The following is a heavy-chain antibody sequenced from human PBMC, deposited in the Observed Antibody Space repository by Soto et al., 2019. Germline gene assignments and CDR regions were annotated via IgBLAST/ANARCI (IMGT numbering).Heavy chain of an antibody. J-gene: IGHJ6*02. CDR3: ASSVAKYYYYGMDV. CDR2: LIPLFGSA. CDR1: GGTFSSYA. Sequence: QVQLVQSGAEVKKPGSSVKVSCKASGGTFSSYAISWVRQSPGPGLEWIGGLIPLFGSANYAQKFQGRVTITADESTITAYMELSILRSEDTAVYYCASSVAKYYYYGMDVWVQGTTVTVSS. D-gene: IGHD5-12*01. V-gene: IGHV1-69*12.